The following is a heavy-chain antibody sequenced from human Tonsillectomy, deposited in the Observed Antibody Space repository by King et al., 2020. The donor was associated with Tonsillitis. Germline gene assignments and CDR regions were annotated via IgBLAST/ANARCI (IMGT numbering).Heavy chain of an antibody. V-gene: IGHV3-30*04. J-gene: IGHJ6*02. CDR1: GFTFSNYA. D-gene: IGHD2-2*02. CDR3: ARDSYTNPIAGMDV. CDR2: ISYDGSNT. Sequence: VQLVESGGGVVQPGRSLRLSCAASGFTFSNYAMHWVRQAPGKGLEWVAVISYDGSNTYYADSVKGRFTISRDNSKNKLYLQMNSLRAEDTAVYYCARDSYTNPIAGMDVWGQGTTVTVSS.